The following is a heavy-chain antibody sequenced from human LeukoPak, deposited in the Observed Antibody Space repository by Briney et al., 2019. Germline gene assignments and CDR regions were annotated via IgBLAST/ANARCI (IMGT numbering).Heavy chain of an antibody. J-gene: IGHJ4*02. Sequence: PGGSLRLSCTASGFTFSSYTMTWVRQAPGKGLKWVSTITTGDGNTNYADSVKGRFTVSRDDSKNTLYLQMNSLRAEDTAVYYCAKDGGLWVSAHWGDSWGRGTLVTVSS. CDR3: AKDGGLWVSAHWGDS. D-gene: IGHD7-27*01. CDR1: GFTFSSYT. CDR2: ITTGDGNT. V-gene: IGHV3-23*01.